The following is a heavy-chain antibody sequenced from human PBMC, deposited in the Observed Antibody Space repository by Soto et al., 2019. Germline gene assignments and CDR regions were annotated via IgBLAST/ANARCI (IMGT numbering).Heavy chain of an antibody. D-gene: IGHD3-10*01. CDR2: ISSSSSYI. Sequence: PGGSLRLSCAASGFTFSSYSMNWVRQAPGKGLEWVSSISSSSSYIYYADSVKGRFTISRDNAKNSLYLQMSSLRVEDTAVYYCAPRKSGSFNIGAFDIWGQGTMVTVSS. V-gene: IGHV3-21*01. CDR1: GFTFSSYS. CDR3: APRKSGSFNIGAFDI. J-gene: IGHJ3*02.